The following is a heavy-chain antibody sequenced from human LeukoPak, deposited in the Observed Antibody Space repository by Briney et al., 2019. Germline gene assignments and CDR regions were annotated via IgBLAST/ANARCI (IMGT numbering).Heavy chain of an antibody. CDR1: GGSISSGGYY. J-gene: IGHJ5*02. Sequence: SETLSLTCTVSGGSISSGGYYWSWIRQPPGKGLEWIGSIYYSGNTYYNPSLKSRVTISVDTSKNQFSLKLSSVTAADTAVYYCARRDGGYNWFDPWGQGTLVTVSS. CDR2: IYYSGNT. D-gene: IGHD5-24*01. V-gene: IGHV4-39*01. CDR3: ARRDGGYNWFDP.